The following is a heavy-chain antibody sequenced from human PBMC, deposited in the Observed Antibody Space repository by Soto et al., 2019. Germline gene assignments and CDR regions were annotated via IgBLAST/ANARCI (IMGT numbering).Heavy chain of an antibody. CDR1: GYTFTSYD. J-gene: IGHJ5*02. CDR3: ARGRYYDFWSGYPTYNRFDP. CDR2: MNPNSGNT. Sequence: ASVKVSCKASGYTFTSYDINWVRQATGQGLEWMGWMNPNSGNTGYAQKFQGRVTMTRNTSISTAYMELSSLRSEDTAVYYCARGRYYDFWSGYPTYNRFDPWGQGTLVTVSS. D-gene: IGHD3-3*01. V-gene: IGHV1-8*01.